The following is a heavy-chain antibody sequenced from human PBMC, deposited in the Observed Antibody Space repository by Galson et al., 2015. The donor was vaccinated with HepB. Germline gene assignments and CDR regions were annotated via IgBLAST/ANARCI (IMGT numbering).Heavy chain of an antibody. CDR3: ARDGWVILTGYYVGWFDP. CDR2: ISYDGSNK. CDR1: GFTFSSYA. J-gene: IGHJ5*02. D-gene: IGHD3-9*01. V-gene: IGHV3-30-3*01. Sequence: SLRLSCAASGFTFSSYAMHWVRQAPGKGLEWVAVISYDGSNKYYADSVKGRFTISRDNSKNTLYLQMNSLRAEDTAVYYCARDGWVILTGYYVGWFDPWGQGTLVTVSS.